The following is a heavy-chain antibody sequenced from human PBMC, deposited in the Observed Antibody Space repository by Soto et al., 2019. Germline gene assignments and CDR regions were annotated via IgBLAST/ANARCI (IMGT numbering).Heavy chain of an antibody. V-gene: IGHV3-30-3*01. CDR1: GFTFSSYA. J-gene: IGHJ4*02. D-gene: IGHD5-12*01. Sequence: QVQLVESGGGVVQPGRSLRLSCAASGFTFSSYAMHWVRQAPGKGLEWVAVISYDGSNKYYADSVKGRFTISRDNSKNTLYLQMNSLRAEDTAVYYCARGGRLRNFDYWGQGTLVTVST. CDR2: ISYDGSNK. CDR3: ARGGRLRNFDY.